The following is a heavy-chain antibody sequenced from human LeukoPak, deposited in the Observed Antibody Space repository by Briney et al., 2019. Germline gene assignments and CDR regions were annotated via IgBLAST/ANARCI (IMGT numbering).Heavy chain of an antibody. CDR3: ARDRDSYGYGLYYFDY. Sequence: GGSLRLSCAASGFTFSSYGMHWVRQAPAKGLEWVAVIWYDGSNKYYADCVKGRFTISRDNSKNTLYLQMNSLRAEGTAVYYCARDRDSYGYGLYYFDYWGQGTLVTVSS. CDR2: IWYDGSNK. V-gene: IGHV3-33*01. CDR1: GFTFSSYG. D-gene: IGHD5-18*01. J-gene: IGHJ4*02.